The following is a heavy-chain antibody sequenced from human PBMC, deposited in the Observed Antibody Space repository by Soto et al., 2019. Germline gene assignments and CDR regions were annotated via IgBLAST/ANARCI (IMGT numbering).Heavy chain of an antibody. CDR1: GGSFSGYY. J-gene: IGHJ4*02. CDR3: ARQWLVGDYFDY. V-gene: IGHV4-34*01. D-gene: IGHD6-19*01. CDR2: INHSGST. Sequence: PSETLSLTCAVYGGSFSGYYWSWIRQPPGKGLEWIGEINHSGSTNYNPSLKSRVTISVDTSKNQFSLKLSSVTAADTAVYYCARQWLVGDYFDYWGQGTLVTVSS.